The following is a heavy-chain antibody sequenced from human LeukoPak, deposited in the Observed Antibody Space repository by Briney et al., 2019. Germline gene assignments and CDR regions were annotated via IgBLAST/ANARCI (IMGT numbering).Heavy chain of an antibody. Sequence: GGSLRLSCAASGGTAISYGMNWVRRAPGRGLEWVSGSSNSGDTTYYADSVKGRFTISRDNSKNTLYLQMDSLRAEDTAVYYCAIGWELHRFGYWGQGTLVTVSS. D-gene: IGHD1-26*01. CDR1: GGTAISYG. CDR3: AIGWELHRFGY. J-gene: IGHJ4*02. V-gene: IGHV3-23*01. CDR2: SSNSGDTT.